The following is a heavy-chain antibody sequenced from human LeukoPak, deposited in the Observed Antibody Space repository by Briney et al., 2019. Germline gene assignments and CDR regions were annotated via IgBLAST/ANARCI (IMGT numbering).Heavy chain of an antibody. D-gene: IGHD2-21*02. V-gene: IGHV3-11*04. J-gene: IGHJ3*02. Sequence: GGSLRLSCAASGFTFSDYYMSWIRQAPGKGLEWVSYISSSGSTIYYADSVKGRFTISRDNAKNSLYLQMNSLRAEDTAVYYCARDPPYTCSGDCFAFDIWGQGTMVTVSS. CDR1: GFTFSDYY. CDR2: ISSSGSTI. CDR3: ARDPPYTCSGDCFAFDI.